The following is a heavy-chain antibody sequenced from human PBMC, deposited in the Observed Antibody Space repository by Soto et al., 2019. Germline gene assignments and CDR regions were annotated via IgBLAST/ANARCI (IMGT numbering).Heavy chain of an antibody. D-gene: IGHD3-22*01. V-gene: IGHV1-69*06. CDR3: ARSGVAKYYYDSSGPLDH. J-gene: IGHJ4*02. Sequence: CKAFGGAFGCYDISAVSWAPRPRSEWLGGLGTTFGTAKYAQKFQGRVTITADKSTSTAYMELSSLRAEDTAVYYCARSGVAKYYYDSSGPLDHWGQGTLVTVFS. CDR2: LGTTFGTA. CDR1: GGAFGCYD.